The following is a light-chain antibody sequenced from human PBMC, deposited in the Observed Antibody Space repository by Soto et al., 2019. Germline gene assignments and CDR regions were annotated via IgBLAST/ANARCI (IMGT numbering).Light chain of an antibody. CDR3: SSYTTGSTLYV. CDR2: EVS. CDR1: SNDIGAYKY. V-gene: IGLV2-14*01. J-gene: IGLJ1*01. Sequence: QSALTQPASVSGSPGQSITISCTGSSNDIGAYKYVSWYQQYPGKAPKLIIFEVSNRPSGVSNRFSGSKSGNTASLTIAGLQAEDEADYHSSSYTTGSTLYVFGGGTKLTVL.